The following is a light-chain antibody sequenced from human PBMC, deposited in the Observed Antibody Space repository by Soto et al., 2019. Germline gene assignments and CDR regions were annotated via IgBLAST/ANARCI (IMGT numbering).Light chain of an antibody. J-gene: IGKJ1*01. CDR1: QSVSNNY. Sequence: EIVLTQSPGTLSLSPGERSTLSWWASQSVSNNYLAWYQQKPGQAPRLLIYGASNRATGIPDRFSGSGSGTDFTLTISRVEAEDSAVYFCQQYGTSPRTFGQGTKVDNK. V-gene: IGKV3-20*01. CDR2: GAS. CDR3: QQYGTSPRT.